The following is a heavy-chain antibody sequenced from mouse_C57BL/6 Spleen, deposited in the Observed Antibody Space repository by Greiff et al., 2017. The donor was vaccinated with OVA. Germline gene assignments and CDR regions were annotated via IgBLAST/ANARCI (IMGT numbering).Heavy chain of an antibody. V-gene: IGHV3-1*01. CDR3: ARGSPYFYYAMDY. CDR1: GYSITSGYD. CDR2: ISYSGST. J-gene: IGHJ4*01. D-gene: IGHD2-10*01. Sequence: EVHLVESGPGMVKPSQSLSLTCTVTGYSITSGYDWHWIRHFPGNKLEWMGYISYSGSTNYNPSLKSRISITHDTSKNHFFLKLNSVTTEDTATYYCARGSPYFYYAMDYWGQGTSVTVSS.